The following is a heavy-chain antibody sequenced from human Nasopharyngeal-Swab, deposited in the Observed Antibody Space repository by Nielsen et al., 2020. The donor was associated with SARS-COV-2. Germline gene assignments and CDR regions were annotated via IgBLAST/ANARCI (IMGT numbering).Heavy chain of an antibody. J-gene: IGHJ6*02. Sequence: GESLKISCAASGFTFSSYAMSWVRQAPGKGLEWVSAISGSGGSTYYADSVKGRFTISRDNSKNTLYLQMNSLRAEDTAVYYCAKDKVRLLWFGRDYYYGMDVWGQGTRSPSP. CDR3: AKDKVRLLWFGRDYYYGMDV. CDR2: ISGSGGST. V-gene: IGHV3-23*01. D-gene: IGHD3-10*01. CDR1: GFTFSSYA.